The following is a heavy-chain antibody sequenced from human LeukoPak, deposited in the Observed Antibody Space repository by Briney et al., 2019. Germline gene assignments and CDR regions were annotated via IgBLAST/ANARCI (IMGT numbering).Heavy chain of an antibody. CDR3: VRDKGGRSGAIYYDAFDV. CDR1: GFTFNTYW. J-gene: IGHJ3*01. Sequence: GGSLRLSCAASGFTFNTYWMIWVRQAPGKGLEWVANIDQGGSTKYYVDSLKGRFTISRDNAKSSLYLQMNSLRAEDAAVYYCVRDKGGRSGAIYYDAFDVWGQGTMVTVSS. CDR2: IDQGGSTK. V-gene: IGHV3-7*01. D-gene: IGHD1-26*01.